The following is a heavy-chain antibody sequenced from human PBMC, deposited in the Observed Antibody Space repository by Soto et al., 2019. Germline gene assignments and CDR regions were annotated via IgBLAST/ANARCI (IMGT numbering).Heavy chain of an antibody. CDR1: GGSISSSSYY. CDR3: ARGWVVVVVVATWFDP. V-gene: IGHV4-39*01. J-gene: IGHJ5*02. Sequence: QLQLQESGPGLVKPSETLSLTCTVSGGSISSSSYYWGWIRQPPGKGLEWIGSIYYSGSTYYNPSLKSRVTISVDTSKNQFSLKLSSVTAADTAVYYCARGWVVVVVVATWFDPWGQGTLVTVSS. CDR2: IYYSGST. D-gene: IGHD2-15*01.